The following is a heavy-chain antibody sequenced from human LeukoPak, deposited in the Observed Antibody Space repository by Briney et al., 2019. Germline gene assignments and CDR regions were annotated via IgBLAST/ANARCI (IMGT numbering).Heavy chain of an antibody. V-gene: IGHV3-23*01. J-gene: IGHJ4*02. D-gene: IGHD6-19*01. Sequence: GGSLRLSCAASGFTFNNYAMTWVRQAPGEGLQWVSSVISNGGSTYHADSVRGRFTISRDNAKNSLFLQTNSLRVDDTAVYYCARDSGWFRFDYWGQGTLVTVSS. CDR2: VISNGGST. CDR3: ARDSGWFRFDY. CDR1: GFTFNNYA.